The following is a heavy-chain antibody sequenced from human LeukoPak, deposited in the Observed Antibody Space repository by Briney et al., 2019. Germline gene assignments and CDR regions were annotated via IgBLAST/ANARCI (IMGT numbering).Heavy chain of an antibody. V-gene: IGHV3-23*01. CDR3: ANSRGAVAGAPDY. J-gene: IGHJ4*02. Sequence: GGSLRLSCAASGFTFSKYAMNWVRQAPGKGLEWVSAVSGSGDNTYYADSVKGRFTISRDNSKNTLYPQMSGLRAEDTAVYYCANSRGAVAGAPDYWGQGTLVTVSS. CDR1: GFTFSKYA. D-gene: IGHD6-19*01. CDR2: VSGSGDNT.